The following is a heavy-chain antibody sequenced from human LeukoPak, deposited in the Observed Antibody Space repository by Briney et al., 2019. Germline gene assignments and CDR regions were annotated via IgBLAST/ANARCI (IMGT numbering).Heavy chain of an antibody. J-gene: IGHJ5*02. D-gene: IGHD6-6*01. V-gene: IGHV1-2*02. Sequence: GASLKVSCKASGYTFTCYYMHWVRQAPGQGLEWMGWINPNSGGTNFAQKFQGRVTMTRDTSISTAYMELSRLRSDDTAVYYCARPPHGGEQFVQEDWFDPWGQGTLVTVSS. CDR2: INPNSGGT. CDR3: ARPPHGGEQFVQEDWFDP. CDR1: GYTFTCYY.